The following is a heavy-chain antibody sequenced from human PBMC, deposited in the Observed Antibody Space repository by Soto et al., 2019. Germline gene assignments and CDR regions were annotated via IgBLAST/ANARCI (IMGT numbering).Heavy chain of an antibody. D-gene: IGHD5-12*01. CDR2: IYNDATIT. CDR3: ARGLRVDYGVDV. Sequence: EVRLVESGGGLVQPGGSLRLSCAASGFTFSSYWMHWVRQAPGKGLVWISRIYNDATITNYADFVEGRFTISRDNFKNPVFLQMSSLRAEDTAVYYCARGLRVDYGVDVWGQGTPVTVSS. J-gene: IGHJ6*02. CDR1: GFTFSSYW. V-gene: IGHV3-74*01.